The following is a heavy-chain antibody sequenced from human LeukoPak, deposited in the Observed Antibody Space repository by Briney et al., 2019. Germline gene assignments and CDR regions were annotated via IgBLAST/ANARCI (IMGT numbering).Heavy chain of an antibody. CDR3: ARFAVIGGYDLDY. CDR2: VHHTGST. V-gene: IGHV4-38-2*02. Sequence: PSETLSLTCSVSGDSVSSNYHWGWIRQPPGRGLEWIGFVHHTGSTRYSPSLKRRLIISLEMSKNQVSLSLSSVTSADTAVYYCARFAVIGGYDLDYWGPGTLVTVSS. CDR1: GDSVSSNYH. J-gene: IGHJ4*02. D-gene: IGHD5-12*01.